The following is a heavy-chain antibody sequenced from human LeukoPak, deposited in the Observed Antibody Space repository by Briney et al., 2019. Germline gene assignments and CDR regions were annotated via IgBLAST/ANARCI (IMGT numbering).Heavy chain of an antibody. CDR3: AREGPNLYAEPYLDY. J-gene: IGHJ4*02. CDR2: INTNTGNP. V-gene: IGHV7-4-1*02. Sequence: ASVKVSCKASGYTFTSYAMKWVRQAPGQGLEWMGWINTNTGNPTYAQGFTGRFVFSLDTSVSTAYLQISSLKAEDTAVYYCAREGPNLYAEPYLDYWGQGTLVTVSS. CDR1: GYTFTSYA. D-gene: IGHD5/OR15-5a*01.